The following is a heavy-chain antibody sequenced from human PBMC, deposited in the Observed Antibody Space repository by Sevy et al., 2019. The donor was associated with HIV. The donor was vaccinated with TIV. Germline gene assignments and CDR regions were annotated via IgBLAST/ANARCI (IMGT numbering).Heavy chain of an antibody. J-gene: IGHJ6*02. Sequence: GGYLRLSCAVSGFTFRNFWMSWVRQAPGKGLEWVANIRQDGSEKYYLDLVRGRFTISRDNAKNSLFLQLNSLRADDTAIYYCAKSYFGSGTSYGMDLWGRGTTVTVSS. V-gene: IGHV3-7*01. CDR3: AKSYFGSGTSYGMDL. CDR2: IRQDGSEK. D-gene: IGHD3-10*01. CDR1: GFTFRNFW.